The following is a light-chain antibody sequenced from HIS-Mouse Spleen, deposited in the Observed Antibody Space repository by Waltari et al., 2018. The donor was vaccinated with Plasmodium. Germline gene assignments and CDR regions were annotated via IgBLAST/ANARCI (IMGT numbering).Light chain of an antibody. CDR2: EGS. CDR3: CSYAGSRLV. J-gene: IGLJ2*01. Sequence: QSALTQPASVSGSPGQSITISCTGTSSDVGSYNLVSWYQQHPGKAPNLMIYEGSKRHSGVSNRFSGSKSGNTASLTIAGLQAEDEADYYCCSYAGSRLVFGGGTKLTVL. V-gene: IGLV2-23*01. CDR1: SSDVGSYNL.